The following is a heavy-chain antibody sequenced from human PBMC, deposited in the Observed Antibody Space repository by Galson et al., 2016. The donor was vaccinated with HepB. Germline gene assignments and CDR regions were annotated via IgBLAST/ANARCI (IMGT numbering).Heavy chain of an antibody. Sequence: SLRLSCAASGFTFSSYAMSWVRQAPGKGLEWVSTISGSGDNTYYADSVKGRFTVSRDNSENTLYLHRNSQRAEDTAVYYCARWSRGPGSGSFPYWGQGTLVTVSS. CDR3: ARWSRGPGSGSFPY. J-gene: IGHJ4*02. CDR1: GFTFSSYA. V-gene: IGHV3-23*01. CDR2: ISGSGDNT. D-gene: IGHD3-10*01.